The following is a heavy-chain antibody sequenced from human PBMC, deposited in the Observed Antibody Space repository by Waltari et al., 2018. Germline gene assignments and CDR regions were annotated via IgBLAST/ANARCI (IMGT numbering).Heavy chain of an antibody. CDR1: GGSISSSNW. V-gene: IGHV4-4*02. Sequence: QVQLQESGPGLVKPSGTLSITCAVSGGSISSSNWWSWVRQPPGKGLEWIGEIYHSGSTNYNPSLKSRVTISVDKSKNQFSLKLSSVTAADTAVYYCARAPIVLREDYYYGMDVWGQGTTVTVSS. CDR3: ARAPIVLREDYYYGMDV. J-gene: IGHJ6*02. CDR2: IYHSGST. D-gene: IGHD3-16*01.